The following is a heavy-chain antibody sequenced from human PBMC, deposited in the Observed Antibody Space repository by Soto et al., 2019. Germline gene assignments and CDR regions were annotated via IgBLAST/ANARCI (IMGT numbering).Heavy chain of an antibody. J-gene: IGHJ4*02. CDR3: ARLYHHDISGHYPFDY. CDR1: GGSISSGDYY. CDR2: IYYSGST. V-gene: IGHV4-30-4*01. D-gene: IGHD3-22*01. Sequence: QVQLQESGPGLVKPSQTLSLTCTVSGGSISSGDYYWSWIRQPPGKGLEWIGYIYYSGSTNYNPSLKSRVTISVDTSKNQFSLKLSSVTAADTAIYYCARLYHHDISGHYPFDYWGQGSLVTVSS.